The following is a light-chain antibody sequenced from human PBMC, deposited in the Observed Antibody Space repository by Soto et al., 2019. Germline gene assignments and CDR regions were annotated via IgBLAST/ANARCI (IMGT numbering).Light chain of an antibody. CDR3: QQYGTSPWT. Sequence: EIVLTQSPGTLSLSPGERATLSCRASQTVSSSYLAWYQQKAGQAPRLLIYGASSRAAGIPDRFSGSGSGTDFTLSISRLEPEDLALYYCQQYGTSPWTVGQGAKVDLK. J-gene: IGKJ1*01. V-gene: IGKV3-20*01. CDR2: GAS. CDR1: QTVSSSY.